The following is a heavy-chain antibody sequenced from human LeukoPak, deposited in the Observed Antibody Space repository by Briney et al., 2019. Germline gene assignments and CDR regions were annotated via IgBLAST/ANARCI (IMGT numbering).Heavy chain of an antibody. CDR2: FIPLFGTP. Sequence: SVKVSCKASGYTFTSHGISWVRQAPGQGLEWLGGFIPLFGTPNYVQKFQGRVTITTDESTSTGYMELSSLRSEDTAVYYCARGRYSSSYYFDYWGQGTLVSVSS. CDR3: ARGRYSSSYYFDY. J-gene: IGHJ4*02. V-gene: IGHV1-69*05. D-gene: IGHD6-6*01. CDR1: GYTFTSHG.